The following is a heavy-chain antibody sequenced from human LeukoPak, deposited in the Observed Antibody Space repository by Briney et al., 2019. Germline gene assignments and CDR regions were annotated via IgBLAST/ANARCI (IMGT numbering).Heavy chain of an antibody. D-gene: IGHD3-22*01. CDR2: IKQDGSKR. CDR1: GFTFSSYA. CDR3: ARDRRLHYYDSSGPLGYDYHSMDV. Sequence: GGSLRLSCAASGFTFSSYAMSWVRQAPGKGLEWVANIKQDGSKRYYVDSVKGRFTISRDNAKNSVYLQMNSLRADDTAVYYCARDRRLHYYDSSGPLGYDYHSMDVWGQGTTVTVSS. V-gene: IGHV3-7*01. J-gene: IGHJ6*02.